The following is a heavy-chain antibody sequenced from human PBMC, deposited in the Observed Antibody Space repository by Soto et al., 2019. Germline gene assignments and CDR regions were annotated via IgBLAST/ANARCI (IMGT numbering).Heavy chain of an antibody. V-gene: IGHV3-74*01. CDR3: AGGMAGLDV. CDR1: GLSFNIYW. Sequence: DVQLVESGGGVVQPGGSLRLSCAASGLSFNIYWMHWVRQVPGKGLVWLARINSDGSHTIYVDSVKGRFTISRDNAKNTVFLQMDSLRDEDTGAYYCAGGMAGLDVWGQGTTVTVSS. CDR2: INSDGSHT. J-gene: IGHJ6*02.